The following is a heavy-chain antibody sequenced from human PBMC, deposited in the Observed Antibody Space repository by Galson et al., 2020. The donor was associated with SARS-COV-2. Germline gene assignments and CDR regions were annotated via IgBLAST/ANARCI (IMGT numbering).Heavy chain of an antibody. V-gene: IGHV3-11*06. CDR1: GFNFSDFY. Sequence: GGSLRLSCAASGFNFSDFYMSWIRQAPGKGLEWVSYISDSSETVTYTNYADSVKGRFTISRDNAKSSLYLQMNILRAEDTAFYYCARHIAVAGTYAFDIWGQGTMVAVSS. J-gene: IGHJ3*02. D-gene: IGHD6-19*01. CDR3: ARHIAVAGTYAFDI. CDR2: ISDSSETVTYT.